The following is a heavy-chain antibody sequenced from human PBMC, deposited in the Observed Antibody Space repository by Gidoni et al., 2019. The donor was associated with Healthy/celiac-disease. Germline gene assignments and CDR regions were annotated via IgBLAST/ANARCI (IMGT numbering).Heavy chain of an antibody. Sequence: QLQLQESGPGLVKPSETLSLTCTVSGGSISISSYYWGWIRQPPGKGLEWIGSIYYSGSTYYNPSLKSRVTISVDTSKNQFSLKLSSVTAADTAVYYCARTADCSGGSCYNYFDYWGQGTLVTVSS. V-gene: IGHV4-39*01. CDR3: ARTADCSGGSCYNYFDY. CDR1: GGSISISSYY. CDR2: IYYSGST. D-gene: IGHD2-15*01. J-gene: IGHJ4*02.